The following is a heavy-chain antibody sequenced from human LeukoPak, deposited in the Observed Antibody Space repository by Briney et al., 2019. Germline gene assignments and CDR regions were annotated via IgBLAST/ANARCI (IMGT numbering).Heavy chain of an antibody. CDR3: ARQVRVIPVVNGWFDP. D-gene: IGHD2-2*01. CDR1: GGSISSGGYY. J-gene: IGHJ5*02. CDR2: IYHSGST. V-gene: IGHV4-61*08. Sequence: PSETLSLTCTVSGGSISSGGYYWSWIRQPPGKGLEGIGYIYHSGSTNYNPSLKSRVTMSIDTSKNQFSLKLSSVTAADTAVYYCARQVRVIPVVNGWFDPWGQGTLVTVSS.